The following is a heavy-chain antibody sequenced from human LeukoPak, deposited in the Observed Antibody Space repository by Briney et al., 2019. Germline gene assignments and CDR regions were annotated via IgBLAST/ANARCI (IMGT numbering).Heavy chain of an antibody. J-gene: IGHJ4*02. CDR2: IYYSGST. CDR3: ARGFGSLEIDY. Sequence: SETLSLTCTVSGGSISSYYWSWIRQPPGKGLEWIGYIYYSGSTNYNPSLKSRVTISVDTSKNQFSLKLSSVTAADTAVYYCARGFGSLEIDYWGQGTLVTVSS. D-gene: IGHD3-3*01. CDR1: GGSISSYY. V-gene: IGHV4-59*08.